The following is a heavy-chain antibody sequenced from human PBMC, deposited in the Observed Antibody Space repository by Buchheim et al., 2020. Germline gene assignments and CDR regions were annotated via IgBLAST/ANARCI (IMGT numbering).Heavy chain of an antibody. D-gene: IGHD2-21*01. CDR3: ARGTGQIVYFYGMDV. Sequence: QVLLQQGGARLLKPSETLSLTCDVSDGSFSSFYWTWIRQPPGKGLEWIGAFNYDGRTNYSPSLKSRVIISVDRSRNQFSLNLRSVTAADTGVYYCARGTGQIVYFYGMDVWGQGTT. CDR1: DGSFSSFY. J-gene: IGHJ6*02. V-gene: IGHV4-34*01. CDR2: FNYDGRT.